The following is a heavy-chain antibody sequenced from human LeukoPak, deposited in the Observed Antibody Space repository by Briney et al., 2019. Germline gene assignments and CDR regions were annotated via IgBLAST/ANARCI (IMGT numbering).Heavy chain of an antibody. D-gene: IGHD6-13*01. Sequence: SETLSLTCTVSGVSIRSYYWSWIRQPPGKGLEWIGYIYYSGSTNYSPSLKSRVTISVDTSKNQFSLKLSSVTAADTAVYYCARLYSSSLGRVFDYWGQGTLVTVSS. CDR1: GVSIRSYY. CDR3: ARLYSSSLGRVFDY. V-gene: IGHV4-59*01. CDR2: IYYSGST. J-gene: IGHJ4*02.